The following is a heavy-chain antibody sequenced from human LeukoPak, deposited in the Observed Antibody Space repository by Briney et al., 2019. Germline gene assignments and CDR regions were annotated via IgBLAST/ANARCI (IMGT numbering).Heavy chain of an antibody. CDR2: VYYSGST. V-gene: IGHV4-59*01. Sequence: NPSETLSLTCTVSGGSISSYYWSWIRQPPGKGLEWIGYVYYSGSTDYNPSLKSRVTISVDTSKNHISLNLHSVTAADTAVYYCARSPRYYYIDVWGKGTKVTVSS. J-gene: IGHJ6*03. CDR3: ARSPRYYYIDV. CDR1: GGSISSYY.